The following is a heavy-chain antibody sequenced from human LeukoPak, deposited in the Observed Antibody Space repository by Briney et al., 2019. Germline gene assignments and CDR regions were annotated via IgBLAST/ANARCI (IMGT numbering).Heavy chain of an antibody. CDR2: IIPILGIA. CDR3: ARDRIAVAGTFDY. CDR1: GGTFSSYT. D-gene: IGHD6-19*01. J-gene: IGHJ4*02. Sequence: ASVKVSCKASGGTFSSYTISWVRQAPGQGLEWMGRIIPILGIANYAQKFQGRVTITADKSTSTAYMELSSLRSEDTAVYYCARDRIAVAGTFDYWGQGTLVTVSS. V-gene: IGHV1-69*04.